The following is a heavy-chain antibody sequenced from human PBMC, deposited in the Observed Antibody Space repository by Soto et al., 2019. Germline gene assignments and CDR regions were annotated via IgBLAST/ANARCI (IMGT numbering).Heavy chain of an antibody. CDR2: ISYDGSNK. D-gene: IGHD5-18*01. V-gene: IGHV3-30*18. CDR1: GFTFSSYG. CDR3: AKGGHVDTARVSDY. J-gene: IGHJ4*02. Sequence: QVQLVESGGGVVQPGRSLRLSCAASGFTFSSYGMHWVRQAPGKGLEWVAVISYDGSNKYYADSVKGRFTISRDNSKNTLYLQMNSLRAEDTAVYYCAKGGHVDTARVSDYWGQGTLVTVSS.